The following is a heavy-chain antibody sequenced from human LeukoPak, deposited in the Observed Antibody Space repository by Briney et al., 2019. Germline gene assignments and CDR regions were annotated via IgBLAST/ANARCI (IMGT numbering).Heavy chain of an antibody. Sequence: SETPSLTCAVYGVSFSGYYWSWIRQPPGKGLEWIGEINHSGSTNYNPSLKSRVTISVDTSKNQFSLKLSPVTAADTAVYYCARDAVTEGYWGQGTLVTVSS. CDR1: GVSFSGYY. CDR3: ARDAVTEGY. J-gene: IGHJ4*02. V-gene: IGHV4-34*01. D-gene: IGHD4-23*01. CDR2: INHSGST.